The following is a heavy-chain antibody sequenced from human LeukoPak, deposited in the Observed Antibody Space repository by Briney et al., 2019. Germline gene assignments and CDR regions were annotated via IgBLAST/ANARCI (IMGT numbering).Heavy chain of an antibody. CDR3: ARLISSTSRVVDY. D-gene: IGHD2-2*01. J-gene: IGHJ4*02. V-gene: IGHV3-48*04. Sequence: GGPLRLSCAASGFTFSSYTMNWVRQAPGKGPEWVSYISTSGGTIYYGDSVKGRFTISRDNAKNSLYLQMNSLRAEDTAVYYCARLISSTSRVVDYWGQGTLVTVSS. CDR2: ISTSGGTI. CDR1: GFTFSSYT.